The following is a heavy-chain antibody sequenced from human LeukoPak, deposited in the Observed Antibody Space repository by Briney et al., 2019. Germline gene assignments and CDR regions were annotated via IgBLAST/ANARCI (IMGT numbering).Heavy chain of an antibody. V-gene: IGHV4-39*01. D-gene: IGHD4-11*01. CDR3: AISTVTTSPWYYYYYMDV. Sequence: SETLSLTCTVSGGSVSSSSYYWGWIRQPPGKGLEWIGSIYYSGSTYYNPSLKSRVTISVDTSKNQFSLKLSSVTAADTAVYYCAISTVTTSPWYYYYYMDVWGKGTTVTVSS. CDR2: IYYSGST. CDR1: GGSVSSSSYY. J-gene: IGHJ6*03.